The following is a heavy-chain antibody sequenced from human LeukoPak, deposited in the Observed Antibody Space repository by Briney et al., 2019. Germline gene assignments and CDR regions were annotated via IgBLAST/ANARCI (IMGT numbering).Heavy chain of an antibody. CDR1: GFTFSSYG. CDR3: ASLRGIGY. J-gene: IGHJ4*02. Sequence: GRSLRLSCAASGFTFSSYGMHWVRQAPGKGLEWVSVIYSGGSTYYADSVKGRSTISRDNSKNTLYLQMNSLRAEDTAVYYCASLRGIGYWGQGTLVTVSS. CDR2: IYSGGST. V-gene: IGHV3-NL1*01. D-gene: IGHD3-10*01.